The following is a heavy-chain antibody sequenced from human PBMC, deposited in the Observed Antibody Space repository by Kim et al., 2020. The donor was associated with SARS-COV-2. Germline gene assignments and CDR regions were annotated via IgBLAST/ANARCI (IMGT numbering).Heavy chain of an antibody. Sequence: GGSLRLSCAASGFTVSSNYMSWVRQAPGKGLEWVSVIYSGGSTYYADSVKGRFTISRHNSKNTLYLQMNSLRAEDTAVYYCARDRFEQQLVGYYYYGMDVWGQGTTVTVSS. D-gene: IGHD6-13*01. V-gene: IGHV3-53*04. J-gene: IGHJ6*02. CDR1: GFTVSSNY. CDR3: ARDRFEQQLVGYYYYGMDV. CDR2: IYSGGST.